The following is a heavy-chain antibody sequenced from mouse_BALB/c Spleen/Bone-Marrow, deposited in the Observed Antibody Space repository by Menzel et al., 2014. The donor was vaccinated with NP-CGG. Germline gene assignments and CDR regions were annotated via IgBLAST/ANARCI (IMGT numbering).Heavy chain of an antibody. CDR2: IYPGHSDT. Sequence: VQLQQSGTVLARPGASVKMSCKASGYSFTNYWLHWVKQRPGQGLEWIGAIYPGHSDTSYNQKFKGKAKLTTVTSASTAYMELSSLTNEDSAVYYCTRFGSSYDWYFDVWGAGTTVTVSS. D-gene: IGHD1-1*01. V-gene: IGHV1-5*01. CDR1: GYSFTNYW. CDR3: TRFGSSYDWYFDV. J-gene: IGHJ1*01.